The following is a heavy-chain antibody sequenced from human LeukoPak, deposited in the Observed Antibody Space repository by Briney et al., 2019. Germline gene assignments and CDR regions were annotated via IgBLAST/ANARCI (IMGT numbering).Heavy chain of an antibody. J-gene: IGHJ6*03. V-gene: IGHV4-59*01. CDR1: GGSISSYY. D-gene: IGHD1-26*01. Sequence: EASETLSLTCTVSGGSISSYYWSWIRQPPGKGLEWIGYIYYSGSTNYNPSLKSRVTISVDTSKNQFSLKLSSVTAADTVVYYCARDLGRIVGASYYYYYMDVWGKGTTVTISS. CDR2: IYYSGST. CDR3: ARDLGRIVGASYYYYYMDV.